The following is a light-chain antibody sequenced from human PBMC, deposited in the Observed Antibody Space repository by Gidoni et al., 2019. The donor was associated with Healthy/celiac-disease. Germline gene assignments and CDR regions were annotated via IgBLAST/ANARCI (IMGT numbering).Light chain of an antibody. Sequence: DIVLTQSPGTLSLSPGERATLSCSASQSVSSSYLAWYQQKPGQAPRLLIYGASSRATGIPDRFSGSGSGTDFTLTISRLETEDFAVDYCQQYGSSLITCGQETRLEIK. V-gene: IGKV3-20*01. J-gene: IGKJ5*01. CDR1: QSVSSSY. CDR3: QQYGSSLIT. CDR2: GAS.